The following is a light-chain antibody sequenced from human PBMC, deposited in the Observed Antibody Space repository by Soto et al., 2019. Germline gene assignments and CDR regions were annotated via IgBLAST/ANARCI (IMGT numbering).Light chain of an antibody. Sequence: QPVLTQSPSASASLGASVKLTCTLSSGHSSYAIAWHQQQPEKGPRYLMKLNSDGSHSKGDGIPDRFSGSSSGAERYLTISSLQSEDEADYYCQTGGTGIGVFGGGTKVTVL. J-gene: IGLJ2*01. CDR2: LNSDGSH. V-gene: IGLV4-69*01. CDR3: QTGGTGIGV. CDR1: SGHSSYA.